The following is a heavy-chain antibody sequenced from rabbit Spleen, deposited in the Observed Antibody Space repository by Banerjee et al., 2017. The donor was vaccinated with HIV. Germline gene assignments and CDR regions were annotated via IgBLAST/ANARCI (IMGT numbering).Heavy chain of an antibody. Sequence: QSLEESGGGLVKPGASLTLTCKASGFSFNSGYDMCWVRQAPGKGLEWIACIYADSGNTYSATWAKGRFTISKTSSTTVTLQMTSLTAADTATYFCARDPNYASGHYIYSFWGQGTLVTVS. CDR3: ARDPNYASGHYIYSF. CDR1: GFSFNSGYD. J-gene: IGHJ3*01. D-gene: IGHD1-1*01. V-gene: IGHV1S40*01. CDR2: IYADSGNT.